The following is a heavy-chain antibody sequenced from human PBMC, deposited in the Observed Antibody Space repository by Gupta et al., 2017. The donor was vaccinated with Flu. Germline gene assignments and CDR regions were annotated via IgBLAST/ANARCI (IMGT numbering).Heavy chain of an antibody. CDR2: ISGSGGST. CDR3: AKDYSRTSPAGIDWYFDL. V-gene: IGHV3-23*01. Sequence: CWVRQAPGKGLEWVSAISGSGGSTYYADSVKGRFTISRDNSKNTLYLQMNSLRAEDTAVYYCAKDYSRTSPAGIDWYFDLWGRGTLVTVSS. D-gene: IGHD1-1*01. J-gene: IGHJ2*01.